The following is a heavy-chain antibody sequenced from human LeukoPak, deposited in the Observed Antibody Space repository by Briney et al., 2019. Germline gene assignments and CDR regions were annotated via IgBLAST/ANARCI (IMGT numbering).Heavy chain of an antibody. CDR3: AKGVNYDILTGYYFDY. Sequence: GGSLRLSCAASGFTFDDYAMHWVRQAPGKGLEWVSGISWNSGSIGYADSVKGRFTISRDNAKDSLYLQMNSLRAEDTALYYCAKGVNYDILTGYYFDYWGQGTLVTVSS. V-gene: IGHV3-9*01. CDR2: ISWNSGSI. D-gene: IGHD3-9*01. CDR1: GFTFDDYA. J-gene: IGHJ4*02.